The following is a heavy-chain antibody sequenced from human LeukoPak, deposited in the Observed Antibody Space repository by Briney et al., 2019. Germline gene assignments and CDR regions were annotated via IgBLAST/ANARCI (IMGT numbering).Heavy chain of an antibody. CDR3: ATEGPGSHPDY. J-gene: IGHJ4*02. Sequence: GGSLRLSCAASGFTFSNYEMNWVRRAPGKGLEWVSYVSSRGSSTYYADSVKGRFTASRDNAKNSLFLQMNSLRAEDTAIYYCATEGPGSHPDYWGQGTLVTVSS. V-gene: IGHV3-48*03. D-gene: IGHD3-10*01. CDR1: GFTFSNYE. CDR2: VSSRGSST.